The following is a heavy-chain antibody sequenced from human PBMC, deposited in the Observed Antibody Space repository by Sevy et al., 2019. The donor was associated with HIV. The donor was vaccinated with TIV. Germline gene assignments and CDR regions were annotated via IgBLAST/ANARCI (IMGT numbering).Heavy chain of an antibody. CDR1: GFTVSRNY. CDR2: IYSGGST. D-gene: IGHD1-26*01. CDR3: ARERIVGATCGGFDY. V-gene: IGHV3-53*01. J-gene: IGHJ4*02. Sequence: GGSLRLSCAASGFTVSRNYMSWVRQAPGKGLEWVSVIYSGGSTYYADSVTGRFIISRDNSKNTLYLQMNSLRAEDTAVYYCARERIVGATCGGFDYWGQGTLVTVSS.